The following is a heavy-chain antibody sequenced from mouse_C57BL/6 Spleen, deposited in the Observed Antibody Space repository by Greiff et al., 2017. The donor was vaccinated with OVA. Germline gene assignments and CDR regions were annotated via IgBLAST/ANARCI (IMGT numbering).Heavy chain of an antibody. J-gene: IGHJ3*01. D-gene: IGHD2-4*01. V-gene: IGHV1-76*01. CDR3: ARLGDYDEGAWFAY. Sequence: QVQLQQSGAELVRPGASVKLSCKASGYTFTDYYINWVKQRPGQGLEWIARIYPGSGNTYYNEKFKGKATLTAEKSSSTAYMQLSSLTSEDSAVYFCARLGDYDEGAWFAYWGQGTLVTVSA. CDR2: IYPGSGNT. CDR1: GYTFTDYY.